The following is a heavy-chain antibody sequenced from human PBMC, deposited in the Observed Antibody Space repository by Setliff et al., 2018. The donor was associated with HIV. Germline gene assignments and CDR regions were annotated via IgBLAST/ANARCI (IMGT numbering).Heavy chain of an antibody. Sequence: SETLSLTCTVSNGSISGYYWSWIRQSPGEGLEWIGYIFYTESTNYTPSIKSTNYNPSLKSRVTVSLDTSQNQFSLNLSSVTAADTAVYYCARSRPRSMDFYMDVWGKGTTVTVSS. J-gene: IGHJ6*03. CDR3: ARSRPRSMDFYMDV. CDR2: IFYTESTNYTPSIKST. D-gene: IGHD2-8*01. V-gene: IGHV4-59*01. CDR1: NGSISGYY.